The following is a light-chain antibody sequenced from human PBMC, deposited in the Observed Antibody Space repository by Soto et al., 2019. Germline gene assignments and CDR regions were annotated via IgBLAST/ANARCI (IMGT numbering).Light chain of an antibody. V-gene: IGKV1-5*03. J-gene: IGKJ1*01. CDR3: QQYDTFPWT. CDR1: QSIEKW. CDR2: KAS. Sequence: DIPMTQSPSTLSASVGDRVTITCRASQSIEKWLDWYQHKPGKAPNLLIYKASTLQSGVSSRFIGSGSGTEFTLTISNLQPDDVATYYCQQYDTFPWTFGQGTKVEIK.